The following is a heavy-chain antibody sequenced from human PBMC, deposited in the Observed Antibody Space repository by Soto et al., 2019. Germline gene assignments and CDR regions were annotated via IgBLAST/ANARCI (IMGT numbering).Heavy chain of an antibody. Sequence: QVQLVQSGAEVNKPGASVKVSCKASGYTFTSYGISWLRQAPGQGLEWMGWISAYNGNTNYAQKLQGRVTITTDTSTRTAYMELRSLRSDDTAVYYCVVVEQLWLWGVMYYWGQGTLVTVSS. CDR2: ISAYNGNT. V-gene: IGHV1-18*01. CDR3: VVVEQLWLWGVMYY. D-gene: IGHD5-18*01. J-gene: IGHJ4*02. CDR1: GYTFTSYG.